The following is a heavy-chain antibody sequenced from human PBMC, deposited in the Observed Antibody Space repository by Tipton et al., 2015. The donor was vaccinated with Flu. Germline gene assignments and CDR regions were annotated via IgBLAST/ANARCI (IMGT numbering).Heavy chain of an antibody. J-gene: IGHJ3*02. CDR2: IYYSGST. CDR1: GGSISGYY. CDR3: ARGTEYYDTTSPEGAFDI. D-gene: IGHD3-22*01. Sequence: TLSLTCTVSGGSISGYYWTWIRQPPGKGLEWIGYIYYSGSTNYNPSLKSRVTISVDTSKNQFSLKLSSVTAADTAMYYCARGTEYYDTTSPEGAFDIWGQGTMVTVSS. V-gene: IGHV4-59*12.